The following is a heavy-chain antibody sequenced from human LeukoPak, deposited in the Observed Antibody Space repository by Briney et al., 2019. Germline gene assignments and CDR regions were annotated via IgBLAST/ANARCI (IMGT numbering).Heavy chain of an antibody. J-gene: IGHJ4*02. CDR2: ISAYNGNT. Sequence: ASVKVSCKASGYTFTSYGISWVRQAPGQGLEWMGWISAYNGNTNYAQKLQGRVTMTTDTSTSTAYMELRSLRSDDTAVYYCANSFPVGYRSSHFDYWGQGTLVTVSS. CDR1: GYTFTSYG. V-gene: IGHV1-18*01. D-gene: IGHD3-16*02. CDR3: ANSFPVGYRSSHFDY.